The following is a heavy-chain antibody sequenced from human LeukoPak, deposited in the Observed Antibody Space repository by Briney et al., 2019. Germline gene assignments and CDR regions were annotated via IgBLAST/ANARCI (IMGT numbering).Heavy chain of an antibody. CDR2: MNPNSGNT. CDR3: AIGQSDTMVRGVPDAAFDY. V-gene: IGHV1-8*01. J-gene: IGHJ4*02. CDR1: GYTFTSYD. Sequence: GASVKVSCKASGYTFTSYDINWVRQATGQGLEWMGWMNPNSGNTGYAQKFQGRVTMTRNTSISTAYMELSSLRSEDTAVYYCAIGQSDTMVRGVPDAAFDYWGQGTLVTVSS. D-gene: IGHD3-10*01.